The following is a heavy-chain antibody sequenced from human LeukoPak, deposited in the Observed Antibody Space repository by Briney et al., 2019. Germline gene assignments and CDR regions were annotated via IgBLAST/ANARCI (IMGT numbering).Heavy chain of an antibody. D-gene: IGHD3-22*01. V-gene: IGHV1-69*13. CDR3: ARRFNYYDSSGYYEGFHFDY. CDR1: GGTFSSYA. CDR2: IIPIFGTA. Sequence: SVKVSCKASGGTFSSYAISWVRQAPGQGLEWMGGIIPIFGTANYAQKFQGRVTITADESTSTAYMELSSLRSDDTAVYYCARRFNYYDSSGYYEGFHFDYWGQGTLVTVSS. J-gene: IGHJ4*02.